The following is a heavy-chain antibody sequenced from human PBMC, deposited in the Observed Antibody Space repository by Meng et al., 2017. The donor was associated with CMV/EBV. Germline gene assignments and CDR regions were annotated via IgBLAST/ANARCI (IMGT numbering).Heavy chain of an antibody. J-gene: IGHJ4*02. D-gene: IGHD6-13*01. Sequence: SQTPSLTCAISGDSVPSNSAAWNWIRQSPSRGLEWLGRTYYRSKWYNDYAVSVKSRITINPDTSKNQFSLQLNSVTPEDTAVYYCARAGGYSSSWYFDYWGQGTLVTVSS. CDR3: ARAGGYSSSWYFDY. V-gene: IGHV6-1*01. CDR2: TYYRSKWYN. CDR1: GDSVPSNSAA.